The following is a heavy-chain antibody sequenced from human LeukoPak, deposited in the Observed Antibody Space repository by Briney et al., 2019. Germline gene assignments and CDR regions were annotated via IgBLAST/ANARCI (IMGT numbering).Heavy chain of an antibody. J-gene: IGHJ5*02. CDR2: IMPLFGTA. Sequence: SVKVSCKTSGGTFNNSAISWVRQAPGQGLEWLGGIMPLFGTAGYAQKFQGRVTITKDESTRTVYLELTSLTSDDTAVYYCARDVHGDYGSGWFDLWGQGTLVSVSS. CDR3: ARDVHGDYGSGWFDL. V-gene: IGHV1-69*05. CDR1: GGTFNNSA. D-gene: IGHD4-17*01.